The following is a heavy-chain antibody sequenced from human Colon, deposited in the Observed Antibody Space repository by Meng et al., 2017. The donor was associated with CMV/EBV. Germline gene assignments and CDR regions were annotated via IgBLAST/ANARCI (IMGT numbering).Heavy chain of an antibody. CDR2: TGGSGVHT. V-gene: IGHV3-23*01. Sequence: GESLKISCAASGFTFGDYAMTWVRQAPGKGLEWVASTGGSGVHTYYADSVKGRFTISRDNSKNTVYLQMNSLGAEDTALYYCAKGTQYSDFWSGFRHWGHGTLVTVSS. CDR1: GFTFGDYA. CDR3: AKGTQYSDFWSGFRH. D-gene: IGHD3-3*01. J-gene: IGHJ4*01.